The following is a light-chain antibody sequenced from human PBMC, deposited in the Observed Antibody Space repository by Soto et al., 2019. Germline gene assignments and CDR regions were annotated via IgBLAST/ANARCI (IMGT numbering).Light chain of an antibody. V-gene: IGLV1-51*01. J-gene: IGLJ3*02. CDR2: DNN. CDR3: GTWDSSLSAGV. Sequence: QSVLTQPPSVSAAPGQRVTISCSGSRSNMGTNYVSWYQQLPGTAPKVLIYDNNKRPSGIPDRFSGSKSGTSATLGITGLQTGDEADYYCGTWDSSLSAGVFGGGTKVTVL. CDR1: RSNMGTNY.